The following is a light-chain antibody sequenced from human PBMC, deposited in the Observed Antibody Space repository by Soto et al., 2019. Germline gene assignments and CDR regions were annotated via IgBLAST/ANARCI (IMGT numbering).Light chain of an antibody. J-gene: IGKJ5*01. V-gene: IGKV3-20*01. CDR1: QSVSSSY. CDR3: QQYYGSPGIT. CDR2: GPS. Sequence: EIGLTQSPGTLSLSPGERATLSCRAIQSVSSSYLAWYQQKPGQAPRLLIYGPSSRATGIPDRFSGSGSGTDFTLTISRLEPEDFAVYYCQQYYGSPGITFGQGTRLEIK.